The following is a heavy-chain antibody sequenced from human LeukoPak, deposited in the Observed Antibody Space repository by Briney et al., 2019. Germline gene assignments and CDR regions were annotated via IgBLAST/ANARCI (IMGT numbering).Heavy chain of an antibody. J-gene: IGHJ5*02. Sequence: SVKVSCKASVCTFSSYAISWVRQAPAQRLEWMGGIIPIFGTANYAQKFQRRVTSTADGSTSTAYMELSSLRSEDTAVYYCARSRYGDYEANWFDPWGQGTLVTVSS. CDR1: VCTFSSYA. V-gene: IGHV1-69*13. CDR2: IIPIFGTA. CDR3: ARSRYGDYEANWFDP. D-gene: IGHD4-17*01.